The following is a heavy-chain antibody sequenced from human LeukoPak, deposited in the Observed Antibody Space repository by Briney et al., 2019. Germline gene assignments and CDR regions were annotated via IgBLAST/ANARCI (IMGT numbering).Heavy chain of an antibody. V-gene: IGHV3-23*01. CDR3: AKTDRTGALGRFRMRSDAFDI. CDR2: ISGSGGNI. Sequence: PGGSLRLSCAASGFTFSSYAMSWVRQAPGKGLEWVSGISGSGGNIHYVDSVKGRFTFSRDDSKNMLYLQMNSLRAEDTAVYYCAKTDRTGALGRFRMRSDAFDIWGQGTMVTVSS. CDR1: GFTFSSYA. J-gene: IGHJ3*02. D-gene: IGHD3-3*01.